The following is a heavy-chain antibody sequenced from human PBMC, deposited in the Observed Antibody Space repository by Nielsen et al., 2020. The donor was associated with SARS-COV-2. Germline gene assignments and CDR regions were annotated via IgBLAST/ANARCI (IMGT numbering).Heavy chain of an antibody. CDR3: AKGHTTDPLFFDY. J-gene: IGHJ4*02. Sequence: GGSLRLSCAASGFTFDDYAMHWVRQAPGKGLEWVSGISWNSGSIGYADSVKGRFTISRDNSKNTLYLQMNSLRAEDTAVYYCAKGHTTDPLFFDYWGQGTLVTVSS. D-gene: IGHD4-11*01. V-gene: IGHV3-9*01. CDR2: ISWNSGSI. CDR1: GFTFDDYA.